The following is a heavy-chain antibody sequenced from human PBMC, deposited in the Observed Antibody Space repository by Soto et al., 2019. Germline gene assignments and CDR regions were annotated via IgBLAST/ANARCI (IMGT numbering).Heavy chain of an antibody. CDR3: ARVDKAASGAFDI. CDR1: GGSISSGGYS. V-gene: IGHV4-30-2*01. CDR2: IYHSGST. D-gene: IGHD2-2*03. Sequence: SETLSLTCSVSGGSISSGGYSWSWIRQPPGKGLEWIGYIYHSGSTYYNPSLKSRVTISVDRSKNQFSLKLSSVTAADTAVYYCARVDKAASGAFDIWGQGTMVTVSS. J-gene: IGHJ3*02.